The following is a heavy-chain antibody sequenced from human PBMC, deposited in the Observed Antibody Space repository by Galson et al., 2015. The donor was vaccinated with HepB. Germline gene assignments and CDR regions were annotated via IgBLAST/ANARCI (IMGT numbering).Heavy chain of an antibody. Sequence: LRLSCAASGFTFNSYNMNWVRQAPGKGLEWVSSIRSSSSYISYADSVKGRFTISRDNAKNSLYLQMNSLRDEDTAVYYCARTPKAIAAAGKGGPIDYWGQGTLVTVSS. D-gene: IGHD6-13*01. V-gene: IGHV3-21*01. CDR3: ARTPKAIAAAGKGGPIDY. CDR2: IRSSSSYI. J-gene: IGHJ4*02. CDR1: GFTFNSYN.